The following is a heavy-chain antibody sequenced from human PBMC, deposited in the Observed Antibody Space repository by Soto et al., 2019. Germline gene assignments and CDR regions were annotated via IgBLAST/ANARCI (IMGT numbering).Heavy chain of an antibody. CDR2: IWYDGSNK. V-gene: IGHV3-33*01. Sequence: QVQLVESGGGVVQPGRSLRLSCAASGFPFSSYGMHWVRQAPGRGLDWVAVIWYDGSNKDYSDSVKGRFTISRDNSKNTLYLQMNNLRADDTAVYYCASSIIWGQGTLVTVSS. J-gene: IGHJ4*02. CDR1: GFPFSSYG. CDR3: ASSII.